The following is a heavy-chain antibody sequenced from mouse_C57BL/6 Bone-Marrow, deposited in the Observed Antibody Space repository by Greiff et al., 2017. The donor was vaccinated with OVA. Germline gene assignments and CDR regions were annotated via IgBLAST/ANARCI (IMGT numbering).Heavy chain of an antibody. CDR1: FYTFTIYF. CDR2: IYPRSGNT. V-gene: IGHV1-81*01. CDR3: ARRGLPHFDY. D-gene: IGHD2-2*01. J-gene: IGHJ2*01. Sequence: QLHHSLSYLSIPFSSFNLSFNSSFYTFTIYFIIFFKHITLQFLDWIVYIYPRSGNTYYNEKFKGKATLTADKSSSTAYMELRSLTSEDSAVYFCARRGLPHFDYWGQGTTLTVSS.